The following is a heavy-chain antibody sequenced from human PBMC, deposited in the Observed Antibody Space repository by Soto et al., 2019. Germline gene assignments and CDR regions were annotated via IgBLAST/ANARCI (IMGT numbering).Heavy chain of an antibody. Sequence: PSQTMSLTRAVAGASIGSHCGIWIRQPPGKGLESIGYLYYGRSANYNPSLKSRVTLSVDTSTNQCSLTLSSMTAADTAVYYCAIRSMAVVPEYWGQGTLVTVSS. CDR1: GASIGSHC. D-gene: IGHD3-22*01. V-gene: IGHV4-59*11. CDR2: LYYGRSA. CDR3: AIRSMAVVPEY. J-gene: IGHJ4*02.